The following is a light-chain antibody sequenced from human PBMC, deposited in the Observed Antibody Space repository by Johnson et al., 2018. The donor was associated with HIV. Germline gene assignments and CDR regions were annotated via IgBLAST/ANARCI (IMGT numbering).Light chain of an antibody. J-gene: IGLJ1*01. V-gene: IGLV1-51*02. Sequence: QSVLTQPPSVSAAPGQKVTISCSGSSSNIGKNYVSWYQQLPGTAPKLLIYANNKRPSGIPDRFSGSKSGTSATLGITGLQTGDEADYYCGTWDNGLSAYVFGTGTKVTFL. CDR3: GTWDNGLSAYV. CDR2: ANN. CDR1: SSNIGKNY.